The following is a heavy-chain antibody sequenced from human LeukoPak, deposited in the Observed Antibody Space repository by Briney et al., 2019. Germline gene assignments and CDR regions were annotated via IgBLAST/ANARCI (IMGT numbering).Heavy chain of an antibody. D-gene: IGHD1-26*01. CDR2: INPNTGGT. Sequence: ASVKVSCKASGYTFTGYYMHWVRQAPGQGLEWMGWINPNTGGTNYAQKLQGRVTMTTDTSTSTAYMELRSLRSDDTAVYYCARDLVGATYDYWGQGTLVTVSS. V-gene: IGHV1-2*02. CDR1: GYTFTGYY. CDR3: ARDLVGATYDY. J-gene: IGHJ4*02.